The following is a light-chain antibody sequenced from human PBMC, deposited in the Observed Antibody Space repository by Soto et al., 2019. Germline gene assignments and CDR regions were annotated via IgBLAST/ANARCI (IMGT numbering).Light chain of an antibody. V-gene: IGKV3-15*01. CDR2: RAS. CDR1: QNIYSN. Sequence: IVMTQSPATLSVSPGERANFSCRASQNIYSNIAWYQQRPGQAPRLLIYRASTRATGVPARFSGSGSGTEFTLIISILQSEDFAVYSCLQYHNLWAFGQGTKVEIK. CDR3: LQYHNLWA. J-gene: IGKJ1*01.